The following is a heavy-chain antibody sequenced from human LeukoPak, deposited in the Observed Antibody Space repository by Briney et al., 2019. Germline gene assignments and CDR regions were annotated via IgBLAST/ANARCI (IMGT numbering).Heavy chain of an antibody. CDR2: IIPIFGTA. J-gene: IGHJ4*02. Sequence: SVKASCKASGGTFSSYAISWVRQAPGRGLEWMGRIIPIFGTANYAQKFQGRVTITTDESTSTAYMELSSLRSEDTAVYYCARDKPGYSYGYLYFDYWGQGTLVTVSS. CDR3: ARDKPGYSYGYLYFDY. V-gene: IGHV1-69*05. D-gene: IGHD5-18*01. CDR1: GGTFSSYA.